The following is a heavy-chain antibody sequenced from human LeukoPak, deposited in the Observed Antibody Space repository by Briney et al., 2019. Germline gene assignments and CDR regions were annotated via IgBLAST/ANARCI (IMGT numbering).Heavy chain of an antibody. CDR1: GFTFSSYG. CDR3: AKEMAGGYYGSGSYYNGGY. V-gene: IGHV3-33*06. Sequence: GGSLRLSCAASGFTFSSYGMHWVRQAPGKGLEWVAVIWYDGSNKYYADSVKGRFTISRDNSKNTLYLQMNSLRAEDTAVYYCAKEMAGGYYGSGSYYNGGYWGQGTLVTVSS. CDR2: IWYDGSNK. J-gene: IGHJ4*02. D-gene: IGHD3-10*01.